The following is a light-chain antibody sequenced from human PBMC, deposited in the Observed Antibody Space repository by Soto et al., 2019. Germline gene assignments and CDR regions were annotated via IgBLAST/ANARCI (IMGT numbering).Light chain of an antibody. Sequence: EIVMTQSPATLSVSPGERATLSCRASQSVSSNLAWYQQKPGQAPRLLIYGASTRATGIPAGFSGSGSGTEFTLTISRLQSEDFAVYSCQQYNNWPRTFGPGTKVDI. J-gene: IGKJ3*01. CDR1: QSVSSN. CDR2: GAS. V-gene: IGKV3-15*01. CDR3: QQYNNWPRT.